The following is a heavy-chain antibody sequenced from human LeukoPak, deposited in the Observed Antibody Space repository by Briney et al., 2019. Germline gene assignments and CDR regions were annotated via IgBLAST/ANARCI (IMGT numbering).Heavy chain of an antibody. Sequence: GESLKISCKASGYSFTSYWIGWVRQMPGKGLEWMGIIYPGDSDTRYSPSFQGQVTISADKSINTAYLQWNSLKASDTAMYYCASLGGPLNGASDIWGQGTMVTVSS. CDR1: GYSFTSYW. J-gene: IGHJ3*02. CDR3: ASLGGPLNGASDI. CDR2: IYPGDSDT. D-gene: IGHD3-16*01. V-gene: IGHV5-51*01.